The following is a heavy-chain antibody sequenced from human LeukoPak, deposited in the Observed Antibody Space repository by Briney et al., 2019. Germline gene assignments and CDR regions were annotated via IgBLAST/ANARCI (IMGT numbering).Heavy chain of an antibody. CDR1: GFTFSSYS. Sequence: GGSLRLSCAASGFTFSSYSMNWVRQAPGKGLKWVAVISYDGSNKYYADSVKGRFTISRDNSKNTLYLQMNSLRAEDTAVYYCAKDDSGWYLYWGQGTLVTVSS. CDR3: AKDDSGWYLY. CDR2: ISYDGSNK. V-gene: IGHV3-30*18. D-gene: IGHD6-19*01. J-gene: IGHJ4*02.